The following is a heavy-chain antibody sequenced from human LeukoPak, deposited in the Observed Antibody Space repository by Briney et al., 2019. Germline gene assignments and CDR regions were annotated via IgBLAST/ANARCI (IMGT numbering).Heavy chain of an antibody. D-gene: IGHD6-13*01. CDR2: IYFSGTT. CDR3: VREVWQQVVRIDF. Sequence: SETLSLTCTVSGGSISSYYWSWIRQPAGKGLEWIGRIYFSGTTNYNPSLKSRVTMSVDTSKSQFSLSLSSLTAADTAVYYCVREVWQQVVRIDFWGQGTLVTVSS. CDR1: GGSISSYY. J-gene: IGHJ4*02. V-gene: IGHV4-4*07.